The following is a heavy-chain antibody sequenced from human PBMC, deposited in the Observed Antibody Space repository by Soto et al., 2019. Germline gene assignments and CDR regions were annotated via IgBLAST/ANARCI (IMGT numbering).Heavy chain of an antibody. CDR1: GFTFSSYS. CDR2: ISSSSSYI. V-gene: IGHV3-21*01. Sequence: GGSLRLSCAASGFTFSSYSMNWVRQAPGKGLEWVSSISSSSSYIYYADSVKGRFTISRDNAKNSLYLQMNSLRAEDTAVYYCARVRTDYGSGSYYWGGYYYGMDVWGQGTTVTVSS. D-gene: IGHD3-10*01. J-gene: IGHJ6*02. CDR3: ARVRTDYGSGSYYWGGYYYGMDV.